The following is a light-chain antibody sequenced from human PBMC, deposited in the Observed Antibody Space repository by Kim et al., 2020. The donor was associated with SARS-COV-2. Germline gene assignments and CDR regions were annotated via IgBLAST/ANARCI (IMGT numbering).Light chain of an antibody. V-gene: IGLV2-23*02. Sequence: QSALTQPASASGSPGRSITISCTGTSSDVGSYNLVSWYQQHPGRAPKLMIYEVNERPSGVSNRFSGSKSGNTASLTISGLQAEDEADYYCCSYAGSSTVIFGGGTQLTVL. CDR2: EVN. J-gene: IGLJ2*01. CDR3: CSYAGSSTVI. CDR1: SSDVGSYNL.